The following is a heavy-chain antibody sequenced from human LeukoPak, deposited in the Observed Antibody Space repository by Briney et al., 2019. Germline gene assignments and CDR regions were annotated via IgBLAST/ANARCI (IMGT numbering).Heavy chain of an antibody. Sequence: KPSETLSLTCAVYGGSFSGYYWSWIRQPPGKGLEWIGEINHSGSTNYNPSLKSRVTISVDTSKNQFSLKLSSVTAAGTAVYYCARALQTTTKYGMDVWGQGTTVTVSS. D-gene: IGHD1-1*01. CDR3: ARALQTTTKYGMDV. CDR2: INHSGST. CDR1: GGSFSGYY. V-gene: IGHV4-34*01. J-gene: IGHJ6*02.